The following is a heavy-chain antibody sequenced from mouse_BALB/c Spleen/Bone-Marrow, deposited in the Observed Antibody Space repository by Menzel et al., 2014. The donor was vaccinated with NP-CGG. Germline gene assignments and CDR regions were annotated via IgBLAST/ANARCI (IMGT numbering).Heavy chain of an antibody. J-gene: IGHJ3*01. V-gene: IGHV14-3*02. CDR3: VRSPGEVNH. CDR1: GFNIKDAY. D-gene: IGHD1-3*01. Sequence: EVQLQQSGAELVKPGASVKLSCTASGFNIKDAYMHWMKQRPEQGLEWIGRIAPGNGNTQYDPKFQGKATITADTSSNTAYLHLISLTSEDTAVYYCVRSPGEVNHWGQGTLVTVSA. CDR2: IAPGNGNT.